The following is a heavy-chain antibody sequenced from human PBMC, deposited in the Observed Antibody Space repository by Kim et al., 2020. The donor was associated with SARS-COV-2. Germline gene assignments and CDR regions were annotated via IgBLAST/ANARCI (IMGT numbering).Heavy chain of an antibody. V-gene: IGHV4-31*03. Sequence: SETLSLTCTVSGGSISSGGYYWSWIRQHPGKGLEWIGYIYYSGSTYYNPSLKSRVTISVDTSKNQFSLKLSSVTAADTAVYYCAVEKEFRSGYYSWGQGTLVTVSS. CDR1: GGSISSGGYY. CDR3: AVEKEFRSGYYS. D-gene: IGHD3-22*01. J-gene: IGHJ5*02. CDR2: IYYSGST.